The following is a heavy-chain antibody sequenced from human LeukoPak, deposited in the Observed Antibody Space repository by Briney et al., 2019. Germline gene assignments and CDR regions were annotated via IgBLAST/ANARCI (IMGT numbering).Heavy chain of an antibody. CDR3: ARELGFNYYDSSGYFDY. CDR2: IIPIFGTA. D-gene: IGHD3-22*01. CDR1: GGTFSSYA. V-gene: IGHV1-69*13. J-gene: IGHJ4*02. Sequence: SVKVSCKASGGTFSSYAISWVRQAPGQGLEWMGGIIPIFGTANYAQKFQGRVTITADESTSTAYMELSSLRSEDTAVYYCARELGFNYYDSSGYFDYWGQGTLVTVSS.